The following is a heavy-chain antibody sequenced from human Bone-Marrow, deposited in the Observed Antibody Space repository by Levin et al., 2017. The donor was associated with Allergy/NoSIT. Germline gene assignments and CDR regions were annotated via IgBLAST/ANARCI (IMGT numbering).Heavy chain of an antibody. V-gene: IGHV4-31*11. CDR2: IYYSGSA. CDR1: GGSMSSCVYY. Sequence: PSETLSLTCAVSGGSMSSCVYYWSWIRQHPGKGLEWIGYIYYSGSAYYNPSLKSRVAISVDTSKNQFSLKLSSVTDADTAVYYCARDAKEIFQGGGGYYYYHMDVWGQGTTVTVSS. D-gene: IGHD3-16*01. CDR3: ARDAKEIFQGGGGYYYYHMDV. J-gene: IGHJ6*02.